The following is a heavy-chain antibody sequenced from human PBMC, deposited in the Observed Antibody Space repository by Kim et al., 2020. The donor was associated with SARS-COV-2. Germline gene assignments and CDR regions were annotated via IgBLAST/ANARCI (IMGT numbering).Heavy chain of an antibody. CDR3: AGTYYYGSGSYFPFDY. V-gene: IGHV3-21*01. CDR1: GFTFSSYS. J-gene: IGHJ4*02. CDR2: ISSSSSYI. D-gene: IGHD3-10*01. Sequence: GGSLRLSCAASGFTFSSYSMNWVRQAPGKGLEWVSSISSSSSYIYYADSVKGRFTISRDNAKNSLYLQMNSLRAEDTAVYYCAGTYYYGSGSYFPFDYWGQGTLVTVSS.